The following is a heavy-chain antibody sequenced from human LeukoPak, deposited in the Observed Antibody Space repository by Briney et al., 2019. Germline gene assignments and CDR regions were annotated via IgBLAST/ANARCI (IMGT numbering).Heavy chain of an antibody. CDR1: GFTFSSYA. CDR2: ISLIVGST. V-gene: IGHV3-64*01. D-gene: IGHD6-13*01. J-gene: IGHJ4*02. CDR3: ARHIAAAGFDY. Sequence: PGRSLRLSCAASGFTFSSYAMHCVRHTPGEGLEYVSAISLIVGSTYYANSVKGRFTISRDNSKNTLYLQMGSLSAEDMAVYYCARHIAAAGFDYWGQGTLVTVSS.